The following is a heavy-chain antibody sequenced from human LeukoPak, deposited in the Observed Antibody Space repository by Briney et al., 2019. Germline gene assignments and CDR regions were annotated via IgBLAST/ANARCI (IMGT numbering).Heavy chain of an antibody. CDR2: INSDGSST. CDR1: GFTFSSYW. V-gene: IGHV3-74*01. CDR3: ARSREGYNFLGEND. D-gene: IGHD5-24*01. Sequence: GGSLILSCAASGFTFSSYWIHWVRPAPGKGLVWVSRINSDGSSTSYADSVKGRFTISRDNAKNTLYLQMNSLRAEDTAVYYCARSREGYNFLGENDWGQGTLVTVSS. J-gene: IGHJ4*02.